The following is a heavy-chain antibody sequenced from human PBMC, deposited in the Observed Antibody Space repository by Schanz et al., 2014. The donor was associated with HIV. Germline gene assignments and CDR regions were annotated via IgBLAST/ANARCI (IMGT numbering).Heavy chain of an antibody. CDR2: IIPIFATA. J-gene: IGHJ6*02. CDR1: GYSFTSYY. D-gene: IGHD3-3*02. V-gene: IGHV1-69*18. CDR3: ARAAFSSEYYYGMDV. Sequence: QVHLVQSGAEVKKPGASVKVSCKTSGYSFTSYYVHWVRRAPGQGLEWMGTIIPIFATADSAQKFQGRVTIIADESTSTAYMELSSLRSADTAVYFCARAAFSSEYYYGMDVWGQGPRSPSP.